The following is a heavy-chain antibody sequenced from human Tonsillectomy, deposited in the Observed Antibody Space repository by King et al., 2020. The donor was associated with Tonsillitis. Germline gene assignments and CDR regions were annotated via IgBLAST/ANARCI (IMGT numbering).Heavy chain of an antibody. CDR2: ISDSGDST. V-gene: IGHV3-23*04. D-gene: IGHD6-19*01. CDR3: AKVDRDSSGCHSFDY. J-gene: IGHJ4*02. Sequence: VQLVESGGTLVQPGGSLRLSCAASGFTFSSYVMSWVRQAPGKGLEWVSAISDSGDSTYYPDSVKGRFTISRANSRNTLYLQMNSLSAEDTAVYYCAKVDRDSSGCHSFDYWGQGTLVTVSS. CDR1: GFTFSSYV.